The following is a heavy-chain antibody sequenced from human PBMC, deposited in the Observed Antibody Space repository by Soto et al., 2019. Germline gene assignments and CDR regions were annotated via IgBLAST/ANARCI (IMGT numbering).Heavy chain of an antibody. Sequence: QVQLMQSGAEVKKPGSSVKVSCKASGGTISTNVISWVRQAPGQGLEWMGEIMPIFAAPNNAQKFQGRLTNTADTSTTTVYMELSSLTSEDTDVYFCATGARYCSGGSCYPDDWGQGTLVIVSS. CDR3: ATGARYCSGGSCYPDD. CDR1: GGTISTNV. D-gene: IGHD2-15*01. CDR2: IMPIFAAP. J-gene: IGHJ4*02. V-gene: IGHV1-69*06.